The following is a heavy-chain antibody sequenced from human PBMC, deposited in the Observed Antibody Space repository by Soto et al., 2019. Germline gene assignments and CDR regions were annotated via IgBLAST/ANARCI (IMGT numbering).Heavy chain of an antibody. D-gene: IGHD7-27*01. J-gene: IGHJ4*02. V-gene: IGHV3-9*01. Sequence: EVQLVESGGGLVQPGRSLRLSCAASGFTFDDYAMHWVRQAPGKGLEWVSGISWNSGSIGYADSVKGRFTISRDNAKNSLYLQMNSLRAEDTALYYCAKEYGPNCKGSVGYFDYWGQGTLVTVSS. CDR1: GFTFDDYA. CDR3: AKEYGPNCKGSVGYFDY. CDR2: ISWNSGSI.